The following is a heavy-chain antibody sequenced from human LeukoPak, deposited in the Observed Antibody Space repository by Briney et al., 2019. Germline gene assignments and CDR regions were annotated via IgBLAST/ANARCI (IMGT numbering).Heavy chain of an antibody. Sequence: SGPTLVNPTQTLTLTCTFSGFSLSTSGVGVGWIRQPPGKALEWLALLSWNDYKRYSPSLKSRLTITKDTPKNQVVLTMTNMDPVDTATYYCAHIPNYYGSGNYRHNWFDPWGQGTLVTVSS. J-gene: IGHJ5*02. V-gene: IGHV2-5*01. CDR2: LSWNDYK. D-gene: IGHD3-10*01. CDR1: GFSLSTSGVG. CDR3: AHIPNYYGSGNYRHNWFDP.